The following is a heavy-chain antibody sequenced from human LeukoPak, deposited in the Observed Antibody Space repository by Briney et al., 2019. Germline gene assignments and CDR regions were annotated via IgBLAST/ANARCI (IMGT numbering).Heavy chain of an antibody. V-gene: IGHV4-59*11. CDR3: ARDFLGRYYFDY. Sequence: PSETLSLTCTVSGGSISSHYWSWIRQPPGKGLEWIGYIYYSGSTNYNPSLKSRVTISVDTSKNQFSLKLSSVTAADTAVYYCARDFLGRYYFDYWRQGTLVTVSS. J-gene: IGHJ4*02. CDR1: GGSISSHY. D-gene: IGHD7-27*01. CDR2: IYYSGST.